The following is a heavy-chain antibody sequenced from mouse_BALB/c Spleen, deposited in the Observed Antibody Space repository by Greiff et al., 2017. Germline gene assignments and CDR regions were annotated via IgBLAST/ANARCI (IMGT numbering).Heavy chain of an antibody. CDR2: INPYNDGT. CDR1: GYTFTSYV. D-gene: IGHD2-4*01. Sequence: VQLQQSGPELVKPGASVKMSCKASGYTFTSYVMHWVKQKPGQGLEWIGYINPYNDGTKYNEKFKGKATLTSDKSSSTAYMELSSLTSEDSAVYYCAREYDYAWFAYWGQGTLVTVSA. J-gene: IGHJ3*01. V-gene: IGHV1-14*01. CDR3: AREYDYAWFAY.